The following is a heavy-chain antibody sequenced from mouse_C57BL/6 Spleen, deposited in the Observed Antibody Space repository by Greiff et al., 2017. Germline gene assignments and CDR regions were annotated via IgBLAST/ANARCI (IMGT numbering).Heavy chain of an antibody. D-gene: IGHD1-1*01. Sequence: DVMLVESGGGLVKPGGSLKLSCAASGFTFSDYGMHWVRQAPEKGLEWVAYISSGSSTIYYADTVKGRFTISRDNAKNTLFLQMTSLRSEDTAMYYCARKITTVRGDYAMDYWGQGTSVTVSS. CDR1: GFTFSDYG. CDR2: ISSGSSTI. V-gene: IGHV5-17*01. CDR3: ARKITTVRGDYAMDY. J-gene: IGHJ4*01.